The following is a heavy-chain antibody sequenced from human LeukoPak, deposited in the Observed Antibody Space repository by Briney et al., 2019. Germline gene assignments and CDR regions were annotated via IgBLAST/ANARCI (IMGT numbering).Heavy chain of an antibody. J-gene: IGHJ4*02. D-gene: IGHD3-10*01. CDR1: GFTFNNYV. CDR2: ISAVFTNT. Sequence: PGGSLRLSCVTSGFTFNNYVMAWVRQAPGKGLEWVSTISAVFTNTYSADSVKGRFTISRDNSKNTLYLQMNSLRAEDTAVYYCAKDSGAQLWFGEFYDNYWGQGTLVTVSS. CDR3: AKDSGAQLWFGEFYDNY. V-gene: IGHV3-23*01.